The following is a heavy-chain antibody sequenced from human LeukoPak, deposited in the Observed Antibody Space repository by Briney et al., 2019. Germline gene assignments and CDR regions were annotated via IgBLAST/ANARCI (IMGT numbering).Heavy chain of an antibody. D-gene: IGHD6-13*01. Sequence: GGSLRLSCAASGFTFSSYGMHWVRQAPGKGLEWVAVISYDGSNKYYADSVKGRFTISRDNSKNTLYLQMNSLRAEDTAVYYCAKDYSSSSFDYWGQGTLVTVSS. J-gene: IGHJ4*02. CDR3: AKDYSSSSFDY. CDR1: GFTFSSYG. V-gene: IGHV3-30*18. CDR2: ISYDGSNK.